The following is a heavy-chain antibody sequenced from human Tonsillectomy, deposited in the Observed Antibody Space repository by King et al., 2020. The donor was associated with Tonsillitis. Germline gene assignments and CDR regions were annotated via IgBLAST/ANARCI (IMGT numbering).Heavy chain of an antibody. D-gene: IGHD3-10*01. CDR1: GYSISSGYY. CDR2: IYHSGSTFYHSGST. J-gene: IGHJ4*02. V-gene: IGHV4-38-2*01. CDR3: ARGGVLLHIAWFDY. Sequence: QLQESGPGLVKSSETLSLTCAVSGYSISSGYYWGWIRQPPGKGLEWIGSIYHSGSTFYHSGSTYYNPSLKSRVTISVDTSKNQFSLKLSSVTAADTAVYYCARGGVLLHIAWFDYWGQGILVTVSS.